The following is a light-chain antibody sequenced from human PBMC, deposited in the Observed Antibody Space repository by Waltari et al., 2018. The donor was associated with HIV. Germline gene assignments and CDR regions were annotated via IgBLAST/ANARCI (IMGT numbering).Light chain of an antibody. V-gene: IGKV3-20*01. Sequence: LLTQSPDTLSLSPGERATLSCRASQSISSTYLAWYQQQPGQAPRLLIYDASTRATGIPDRFSGSGSGTDFTLTISRLEPEDFALYYCQHYGDSHKTFGQGTKV. J-gene: IGKJ1*01. CDR1: QSISSTY. CDR2: DAS. CDR3: QHYGDSHKT.